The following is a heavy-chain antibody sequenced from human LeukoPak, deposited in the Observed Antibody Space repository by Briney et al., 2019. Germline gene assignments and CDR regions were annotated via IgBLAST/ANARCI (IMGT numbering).Heavy chain of an antibody. CDR1: GFTFSSYS. CDR3: ANLAAGIVEYFQH. CDR2: FSGSGGST. Sequence: GGSLRLPCAASGFTFSSYSMNWVRQAPGKGLEWVSSFSGSGGSTYYADSVKGRFTISRDNSKNTLYLQMNSLRAEDTAVYYCANLAAGIVEYFQHWGQGTLVTVSS. J-gene: IGHJ1*01. V-gene: IGHV3-23*01. D-gene: IGHD6-13*01.